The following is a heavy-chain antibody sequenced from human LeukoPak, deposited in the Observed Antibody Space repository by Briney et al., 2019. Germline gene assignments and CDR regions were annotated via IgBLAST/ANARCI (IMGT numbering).Heavy chain of an antibody. CDR3: AKFGSFDGKDY. CDR2: IYGSGGST. J-gene: IGHJ4*02. D-gene: IGHD2/OR15-2a*01. CDR1: GFTFSSYS. V-gene: IGHV3-23*01. Sequence: GGSLRLSCAASGFTFSSYSMNWVRQAPGKGLEWVSGIYGSGGSTYYADSVKGRFTISRDNSKNTVYLQMNSLRAEDTAVYYCAKFGSFDGKDYWGQGTLVTVSS.